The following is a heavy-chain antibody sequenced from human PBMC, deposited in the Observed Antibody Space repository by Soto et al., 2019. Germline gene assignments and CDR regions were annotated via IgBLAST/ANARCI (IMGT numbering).Heavy chain of an antibody. V-gene: IGHV4-34*01. Sequence: QVQLQQWGAGLLKPSETLSLTCAVYGGSFSGYYWSWIRQPPGKGLEWIGEINHSGSTNYNPSLKSRVTISVDTSKNQFSLKLSSVTAADTAVYYCARVGKGRGIIGYWGQGTLVTVSS. CDR2: INHSGST. CDR3: ARVGKGRGIIGY. CDR1: GGSFSGYY. D-gene: IGHD7-27*01. J-gene: IGHJ4*02.